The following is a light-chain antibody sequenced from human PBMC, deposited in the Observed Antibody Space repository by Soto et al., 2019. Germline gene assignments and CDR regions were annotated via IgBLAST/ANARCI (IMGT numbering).Light chain of an antibody. CDR3: SSYTSGNTPYV. V-gene: IGLV2-14*01. J-gene: IGLJ1*01. Sequence: QSALTQPASVSGSLGQSITISCTGTGSDVGAYNYVSWYRRHPGKAPKLIVYAVGNRPSGVSDRFSGSKSGNTASLTISGLRAEDEADYFCSSYTSGNTPYVFGTGTKVTVL. CDR2: AVG. CDR1: GSDVGAYNY.